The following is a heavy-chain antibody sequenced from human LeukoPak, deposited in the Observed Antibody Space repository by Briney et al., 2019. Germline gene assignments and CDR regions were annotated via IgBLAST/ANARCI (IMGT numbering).Heavy chain of an antibody. V-gene: IGHV1-18*01. Sequence: ASVKVSCKASGYTFTSYGISWVRQAPGQGLEWMGWISAYNGNTNYAQKLQGRVTMTRDMSTSTVYMELSSLRSEDTAVYYCARRGIDWNYPYYYYYMDVWGKGTTVTVSS. D-gene: IGHD1-7*01. CDR2: ISAYNGNT. CDR3: ARRGIDWNYPYYYYYMDV. CDR1: GYTFTSYG. J-gene: IGHJ6*03.